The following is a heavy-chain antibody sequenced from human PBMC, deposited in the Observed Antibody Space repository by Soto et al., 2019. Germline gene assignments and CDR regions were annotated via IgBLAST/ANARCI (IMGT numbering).Heavy chain of an antibody. CDR2: INHSGST. CDR3: ARRSYDFWSGYYNWFDP. J-gene: IGHJ5*02. V-gene: IGHV4-34*01. CDR1: GGSFSGYY. D-gene: IGHD3-3*01. Sequence: PSETLSLTCAVYGGSFSGYYWSWIRQPPGKGLEWIGEINHSGSTNYNPSLKSRVTISVDTSKNQFSLKLSSVTAADTAVYYCARRSYDFWSGYYNWFDPWGQGTLVTVS.